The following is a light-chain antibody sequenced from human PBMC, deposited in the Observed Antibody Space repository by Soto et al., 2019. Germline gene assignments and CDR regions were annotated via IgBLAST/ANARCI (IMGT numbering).Light chain of an antibody. CDR3: QQTHSVPYT. J-gene: IGKJ2*01. V-gene: IGKV1-39*01. CDR1: QVIISY. Sequence: DIQMTQSPSSLSASVGDRVTITCRSSQVIISYVSWYQQRPGQAPKLLVIGASTFRTGVPSGFSASGSGIDFDLSIYNLQPEDLASYYCQQTHSVPYTFGQGTRLEI. CDR2: GAS.